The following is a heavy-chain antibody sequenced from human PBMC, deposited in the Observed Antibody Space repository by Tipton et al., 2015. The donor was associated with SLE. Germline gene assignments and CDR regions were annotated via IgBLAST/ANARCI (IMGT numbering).Heavy chain of an antibody. CDR2: ISGSGGST. V-gene: IGHV3-23*01. CDR3: ARVISCIAARPRYFDL. D-gene: IGHD6-6*01. CDR1: GFTFSSYS. J-gene: IGHJ2*01. Sequence: GSLRLSCAASGFTFSSYSMNWVRQAPGKGLEWVSAISGSGGSTYYADSVKGRFTISRDNSKNTLYLQMNSLRGEDTAVYFCARVISCIAARPRYFDLWGRGTLITVSS.